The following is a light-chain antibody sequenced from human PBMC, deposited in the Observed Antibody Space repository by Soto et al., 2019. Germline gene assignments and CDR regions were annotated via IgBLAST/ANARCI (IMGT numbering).Light chain of an antibody. CDR3: QQYNNWPRT. CDR2: DAS. Sequence: EIVMTQSPATLSVSPGERATLSCRASQSVSGNLAWYQQKPGQAPRLLIYDASTRATGIPARFSGSGSGKEFTLTISSLQSEDFAVYYCQQYNNWPRTFGPGTKVDIK. CDR1: QSVSGN. V-gene: IGKV3-15*01. J-gene: IGKJ3*01.